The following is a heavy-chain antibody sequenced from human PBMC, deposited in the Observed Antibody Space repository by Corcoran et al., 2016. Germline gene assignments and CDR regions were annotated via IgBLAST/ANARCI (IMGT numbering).Heavy chain of an antibody. V-gene: IGHV3-53*01. CDR1: GFTVSSNY. CDR3: ARDLWSAARHYYYYGMDV. CDR2: IYSGGST. D-gene: IGHD6-6*01. J-gene: IGHJ6*02. Sequence: EVQLVESGGGLIQPGGSLRLSCAASGFTVSSNYMSWVRQAPGKGLEWVSVIYSGGSTYYADSVKGRFTISRDNSKNTLYLQMNSLRAEDTAVYYCARDLWSAARHYYYYGMDVWGQGTTVTVSS.